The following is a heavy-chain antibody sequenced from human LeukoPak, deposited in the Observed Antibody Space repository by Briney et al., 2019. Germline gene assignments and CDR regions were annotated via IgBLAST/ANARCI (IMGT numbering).Heavy chain of an antibody. CDR2: IWFDGSNN. V-gene: IGHV3-33*06. J-gene: IGHJ3*02. CDR3: AKVMGERFGNGAFDI. D-gene: IGHD2-8*01. CDR1: GFTFSSYG. Sequence: PGGSLRLPCAASGFTFSSYGMHWVRQAPGKGLEWVAVIWFDGSNNYYADSVKGRFTISRDNSKNTLSLQVNSLRAEDTAVYYCAKVMGERFGNGAFDIWGQGTMVTVSS.